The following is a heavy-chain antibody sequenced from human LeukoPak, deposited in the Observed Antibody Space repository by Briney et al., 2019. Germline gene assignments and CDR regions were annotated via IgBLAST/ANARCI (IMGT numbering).Heavy chain of an antibody. CDR1: GGSISSGDYY. D-gene: IGHD5-18*01. V-gene: IGHV4-30-4*01. CDR2: IYYSGST. J-gene: IGHJ4*02. CDR3: ARCRFVGYSYPGIGYFDY. Sequence: PSETLSLTCTVSGGSISSGDYYWRWLRQPPGKGLEWIGYIYYSGSTYYNPSLKSRFTISVDTSKNQFSLKLSSVTAADTAVYYCARCRFVGYSYPGIGYFDYWGQGTLVTVSS.